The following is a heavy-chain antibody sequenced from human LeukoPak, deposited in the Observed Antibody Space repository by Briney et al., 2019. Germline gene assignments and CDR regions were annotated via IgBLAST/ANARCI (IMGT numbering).Heavy chain of an antibody. D-gene: IGHD2-15*01. CDR1: GFTFSSYA. Sequence: GGSLRLSCAASGFTFSSYAMSWVRQAPGKGLEWVSAISGSGGSTYYADSVKGRFTISRDNSKNTLYLQMNSLRAEDTAVYYCARDRSLGYCSGGSCYYDAFDIWGQGTMVTVSS. J-gene: IGHJ3*02. V-gene: IGHV3-23*01. CDR2: ISGSGGST. CDR3: ARDRSLGYCSGGSCYYDAFDI.